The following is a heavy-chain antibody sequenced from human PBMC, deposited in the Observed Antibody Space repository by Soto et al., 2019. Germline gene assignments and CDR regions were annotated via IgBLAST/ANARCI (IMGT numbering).Heavy chain of an antibody. J-gene: IGHJ6*02. CDR3: ARGLGSSDWRFSYYYMDV. D-gene: IGHD6-19*01. CDR2: MNPNSGDT. Sequence: QVQLVQSGAEVKKPGASVKVSCTFTSYDINWVRQAAGQGLEWMAWMNPNSGDTRYAQQFQGRVTMTRDTSKFTADMYLSNLRSEDTAVYYCARGLGSSDWRFSYYYMDVWDQGTTFTFSS. V-gene: IGHV1-8*01. CDR1: FTSYD.